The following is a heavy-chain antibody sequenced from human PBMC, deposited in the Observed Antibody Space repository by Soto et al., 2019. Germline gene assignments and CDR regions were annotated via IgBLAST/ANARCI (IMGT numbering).Heavy chain of an antibody. CDR3: AKGDQGLDY. Sequence: SQTLSLTCAISGDSVSSNSAAWNCIRQSPSRGLEWLGRTYYRSKWYNNYAVSVKSRITINPDTSKSQFSLQLNSVTPEDTAVYYFAKGDQGLDYWGQGTLVTVSS. CDR1: GDSVSSNSAA. J-gene: IGHJ4*02. V-gene: IGHV6-1*01. CDR2: TYYRSKWYN.